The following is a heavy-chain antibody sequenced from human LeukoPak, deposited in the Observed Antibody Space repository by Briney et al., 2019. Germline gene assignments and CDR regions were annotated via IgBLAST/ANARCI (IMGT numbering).Heavy chain of an antibody. D-gene: IGHD5-18*01. CDR3: ATTGGDGAHVDTAMVADY. Sequence: GGSLRLSCAASGFTFSSYGMHWVRQAPGKGLEWGAYIQYDGSNEQYADSVKGRFSISRDSSKNTLYPQRNSLRAEDTAVYYCATTGGDGAHVDTAMVADYWGQGTLVTVSS. V-gene: IGHV3-30*02. CDR2: IQYDGSNE. CDR1: GFTFSSYG. J-gene: IGHJ4*02.